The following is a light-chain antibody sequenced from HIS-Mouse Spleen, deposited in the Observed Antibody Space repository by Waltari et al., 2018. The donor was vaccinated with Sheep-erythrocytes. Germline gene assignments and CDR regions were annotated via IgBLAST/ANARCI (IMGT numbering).Light chain of an antibody. CDR3: QQYVKLHT. CDR1: QDISNN. CDR2: DAS. Sequence: DIQMTQSPSSLSAYVGDRVTITCQASQDISNNLNWYKKKAGKAPKLLIYDASNLETGVPTRCSRGGTGTAFTFTISSLQPEDIATYYCQQYVKLHTFGGGTKVEIK. J-gene: IGKJ4*01. V-gene: IGKV1-33*01.